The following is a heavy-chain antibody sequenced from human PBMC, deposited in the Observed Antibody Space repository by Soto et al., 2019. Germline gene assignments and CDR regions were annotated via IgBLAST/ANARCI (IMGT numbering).Heavy chain of an antibody. CDR3: ARGGEYYYGSGKYNWFDP. V-gene: IGHV1-69*01. CDR2: IIPIFGTA. D-gene: IGHD3-10*01. Sequence: QVQLVQSGAEVKKPGSSVKVSCKASGGTFSSYAISWVRQAPGQGLEWMGGIIPIFGTANYAQKFQGRVTITADESTSTGYMELSSLRSEDTAVYYCARGGEYYYGSGKYNWFDPWGQGTLVTVSS. J-gene: IGHJ5*02. CDR1: GGTFSSYA.